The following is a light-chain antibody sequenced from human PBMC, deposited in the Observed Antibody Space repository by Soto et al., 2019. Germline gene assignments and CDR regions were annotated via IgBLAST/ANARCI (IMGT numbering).Light chain of an antibody. V-gene: IGKV1-9*01. CDR1: QGISSH. CDR2: AAS. CDR3: QQVNSFPST. J-gene: IGKJ5*01. Sequence: DIQMTQSPPTLSASVGERATITCRASQGISSHLAWYQQKPGKAPKLLIYAASTLQTGVPSRFSGGGSGTDFTLTLSSLQPEDFATYYCQQVNSFPSTFGQGTRLEIK.